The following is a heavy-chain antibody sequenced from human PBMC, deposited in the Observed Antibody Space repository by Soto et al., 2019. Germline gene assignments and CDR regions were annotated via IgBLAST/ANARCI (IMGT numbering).Heavy chain of an antibody. V-gene: IGHV3-15*07. Sequence: GGSLRLSCAASGFTFSNAWMNWVRQAPGKGLEWVGRIKSKTDGGTTDYAAPVKGRFTISSDDSKNTLYLQMNSLKTEDTAVYYCTTDDFWSSPGRYYYYYGMDVWGQGTTVTVSS. CDR1: GFTFSNAW. J-gene: IGHJ6*02. D-gene: IGHD3-3*01. CDR2: IKSKTDGGTT. CDR3: TTDDFWSSPGRYYYYYGMDV.